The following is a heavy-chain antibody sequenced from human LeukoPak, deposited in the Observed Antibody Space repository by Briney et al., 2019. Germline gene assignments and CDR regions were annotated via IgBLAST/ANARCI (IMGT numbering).Heavy chain of an antibody. J-gene: IGHJ4*02. CDR1: GGSISSSSYY. CDR3: ARHQGVGATTCFDY. Sequence: KPSETLSLTCTVSGGSISSSSYYWGWIRQPPGKGLEWIGSIYYSGSTYYNPSLKSRVTISVDTSKNQFSLKLSSVTAADTAVYYCARHQGVGATTCFDYWGQGTLVTVSS. D-gene: IGHD1-26*01. CDR2: IYYSGST. V-gene: IGHV4-39*01.